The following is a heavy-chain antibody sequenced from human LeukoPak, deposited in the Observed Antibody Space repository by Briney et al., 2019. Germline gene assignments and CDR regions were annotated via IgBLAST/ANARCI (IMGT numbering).Heavy chain of an antibody. CDR2: INHSGST. J-gene: IGHJ4*02. CDR3: TRDDY. CDR1: GGSFSGYY. V-gene: IGHV4-34*01. Sequence: SEILSLTCAVYGGSFSGYYWNWIRQPPGKGLEWIGEINHSGSTNYNPSLKSRVTISVDTSKNQFSLNLSSVTAADTAVYYCTRDDYWGQGTLVTVSS.